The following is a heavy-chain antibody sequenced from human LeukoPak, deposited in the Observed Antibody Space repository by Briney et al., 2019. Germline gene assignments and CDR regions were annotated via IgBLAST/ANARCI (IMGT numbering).Heavy chain of an antibody. V-gene: IGHV3-23*01. CDR1: GFTFVNYG. Sequence: GGSLRLSCAASGFTFVNYGMSWVRQAPGKGLEWVSAIVGSGGNPYSDESTSYADSVKGRFTISRDNSKNTLYLQMGSLRAEDMAVYFCARTGISMIAPHYFEYWGQGTLVTVSS. D-gene: IGHD3-22*01. J-gene: IGHJ4*02. CDR2: IVGSGGNPYSDEST. CDR3: ARTGISMIAPHYFEY.